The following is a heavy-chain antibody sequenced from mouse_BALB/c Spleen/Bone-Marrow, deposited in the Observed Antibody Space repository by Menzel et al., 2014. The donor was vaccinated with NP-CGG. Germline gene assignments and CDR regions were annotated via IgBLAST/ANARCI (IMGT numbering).Heavy chain of an antibody. D-gene: IGHD2-14*01. CDR2: INPSNGGT. J-gene: IGHJ3*01. V-gene: IGHV1S16*01. Sequence: QVQLQQSGAELVKPGASVKLSCKASGYTFTSFYVYWVKQRPGQGLEWIGGINPSNGGTNFNEKFKSKATLTLDKSSSTAYMQLSSLTSEDSAVYYCTGGVLFAYWGQGTLVTVSA. CDR1: GYTFTSFY. CDR3: TGGVLFAY.